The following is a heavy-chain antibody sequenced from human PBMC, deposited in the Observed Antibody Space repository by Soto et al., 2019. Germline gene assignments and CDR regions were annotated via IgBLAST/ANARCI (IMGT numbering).Heavy chain of an antibody. CDR1: GGTFSSYA. D-gene: IGHD3-10*01. CDR3: ASDPPRSGSYYTYFDY. V-gene: IGHV1-69*13. J-gene: IGHJ4*02. Sequence: GASVKVSFKASGGTFSSYAISWVRQAPGQGLEWMGGIIPIFGTANYAQKFQGRVTITADESTSTAYMELSSLRSEDTAVYYCASDPPRSGSYYTYFDYWGQGTLVTSPQ. CDR2: IIPIFGTA.